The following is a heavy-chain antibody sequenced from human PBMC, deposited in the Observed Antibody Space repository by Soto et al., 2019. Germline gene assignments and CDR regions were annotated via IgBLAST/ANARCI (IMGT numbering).Heavy chain of an antibody. CDR2: IYPGDSDT. J-gene: IGHJ6*02. V-gene: IGHV5-51*01. D-gene: IGHD5-18*01. CDR1: GYTFTSYW. CDR3: ARYWHSYSLNYYRGMDV. Sequence: WESLKISCKGSGYTFTSYWIGWVRQMPGEGLEWLGVIYPGDSDTRYSPSFQGQVTISADKSISTAYLQWSSLKASDSAMYYCARYWHSYSLNYYRGMDVWGQGTTVIVSS.